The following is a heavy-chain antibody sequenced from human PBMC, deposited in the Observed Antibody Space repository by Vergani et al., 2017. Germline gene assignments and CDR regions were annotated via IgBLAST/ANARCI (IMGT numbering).Heavy chain of an antibody. CDR3: AKGGYCSSTSCYAEYYFDY. Sequence: QVQLEESGGGVVQPGRSLRLSCAGSGFTLSSHAMHWVRQAPGKGLEWVAFIWYDGSKEYYADSVKGRFTISRDNSKNTLYLQMNSLRAEDTAVYYCAKGGYCSSTSCYAEYYFDYWGQGTLVTVSS. CDR1: GFTLSSHA. D-gene: IGHD2-2*01. CDR2: IWYDGSKE. V-gene: IGHV3-30*02. J-gene: IGHJ4*02.